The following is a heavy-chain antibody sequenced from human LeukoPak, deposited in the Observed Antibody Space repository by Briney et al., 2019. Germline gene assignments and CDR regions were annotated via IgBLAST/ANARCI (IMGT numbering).Heavy chain of an antibody. Sequence: SQTLSLTCTVSGGSISSGSYYWSWIRQPAGKGLEWIGRIYTSGSTNYNPSLKSRVTISVDTSKNQFSLKLSSVTAADTAVYYCARDYPENSSSWYYQGYYYYYMDVWGKGTTATVSS. CDR2: IYTSGST. V-gene: IGHV4-61*02. CDR3: ARDYPENSSSWYYQGYYYYYMDV. J-gene: IGHJ6*03. CDR1: GGSISSGSYY. D-gene: IGHD6-13*01.